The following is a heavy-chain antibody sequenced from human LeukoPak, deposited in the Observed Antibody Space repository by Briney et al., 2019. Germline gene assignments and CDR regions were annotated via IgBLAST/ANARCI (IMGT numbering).Heavy chain of an antibody. CDR2: IAVGSGNT. CDR1: GFTFTSSA. CDR3: AAETQSGYYYYGMDV. J-gene: IGHJ6*02. Sequence: GTSVTVSCKASGFTFTSSAMQWVRQARGQRLEWIGWIAVGSGNTNYAQKFQERVTITRDMSTSTAYMELSSLRSEDTAVYYCAAETQSGYYYYGMDVWGQGTTVTVSS. V-gene: IGHV1-58*02. D-gene: IGHD6-25*01.